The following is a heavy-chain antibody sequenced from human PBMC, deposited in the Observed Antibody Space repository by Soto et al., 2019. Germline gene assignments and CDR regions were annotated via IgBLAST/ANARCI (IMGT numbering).Heavy chain of an antibody. V-gene: IGHV3-23*01. CDR2: ISGSGGST. D-gene: IGHD3-16*01. J-gene: IGHJ4*02. Sequence: GGSLRLSCAASGFTFSSYAMSWVRQAPGKGLEWVSAISGSGGSTYYADSVKGRFTISRDTSASTAYMELSSLRSEDTAVYYWARDWGATALVKEVYFDYWGQGTLVTVSS. CDR3: ARDWGATALVKEVYFDY. CDR1: GFTFSSYA.